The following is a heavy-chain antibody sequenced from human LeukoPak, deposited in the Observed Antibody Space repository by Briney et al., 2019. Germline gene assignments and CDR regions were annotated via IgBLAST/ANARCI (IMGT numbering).Heavy chain of an antibody. CDR1: GGSISRSAYY. D-gene: IGHD3-9*01. Sequence: PSETLSLTCTVSGGSISRSAYYWGWIRQPPGKGLEWIGSMYGSGSTLYNPSLNSRATISVDTSKNQLSLKLRSVTAADTAVYYCARRNDILTGYYSNFDYWGQGTLVTVSS. CDR2: MYGSGST. J-gene: IGHJ4*02. CDR3: ARRNDILTGYYSNFDY. V-gene: IGHV4-39*01.